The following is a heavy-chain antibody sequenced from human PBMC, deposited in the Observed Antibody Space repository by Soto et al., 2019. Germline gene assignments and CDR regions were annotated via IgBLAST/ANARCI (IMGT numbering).Heavy chain of an antibody. D-gene: IGHD3-3*01. CDR2: ISAYNGNT. V-gene: IGHV1-18*01. CDR1: GYTFTSYG. J-gene: IGHJ6*02. CDR3: AGALYYDFWSGYYQDSYYYYGMDV. Sequence: ASVKVSCKASGYTFTSYGISWVRQAPGQGLEWMGWISAYNGNTNYAQKLQGRVTMTTDTSTSTAYMELRSLRSDDTAVYYCAGALYYDFWSGYYQDSYYYYGMDVWGQGTTVTVSS.